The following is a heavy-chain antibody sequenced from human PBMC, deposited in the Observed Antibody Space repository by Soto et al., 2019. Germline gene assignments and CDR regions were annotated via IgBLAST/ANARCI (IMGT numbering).Heavy chain of an antibody. D-gene: IGHD1-26*01. J-gene: IGHJ6*02. CDR2: ISAYNGNT. Sequence: QAQLVQSGAEVKKPGASVKVSCKASGYNFTRSGISWVRQAPGQGLEWRGWISAYNGNTNYAQKLQGRVTMTTDTSTNTGYMDLGSLRSDDTAVYYCARLYIVGTTMLYGMDVWGQGTTVTVSS. CDR1: GYNFTRSG. CDR3: ARLYIVGTTMLYGMDV. V-gene: IGHV1-18*01.